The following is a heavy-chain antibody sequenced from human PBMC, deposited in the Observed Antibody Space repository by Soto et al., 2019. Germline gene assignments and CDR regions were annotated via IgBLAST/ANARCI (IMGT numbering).Heavy chain of an antibody. D-gene: IGHD3-10*01. CDR2: ISYDGSNK. CDR1: GFTFSSYG. V-gene: IGHV3-30*03. CDR3: AIEGGYYGAGSYSVGENYYGMDV. Sequence: QVQLVESGGGVVQPGRSLRLSCAASGFTFSSYGMHWVRQAPGKGLEWVAVISYDGSNKYYADSVKGRFTISRDNSKNTPHLQMNSLRPGETAVYYCAIEGGYYGAGSYSVGENYYGMDVWGQGTTVTVSS. J-gene: IGHJ6*02.